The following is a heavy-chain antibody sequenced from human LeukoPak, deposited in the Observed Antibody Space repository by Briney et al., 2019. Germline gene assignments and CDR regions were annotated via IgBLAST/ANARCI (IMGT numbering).Heavy chain of an antibody. J-gene: IGHJ3*02. V-gene: IGHV3-7*01. CDR1: GFTFSSYW. CDR2: IKQEGSEK. Sequence: GGSLRLSCVASGFTFSSYWMSWVRQAPGKGREWVANIKQEGSEKYYLHSVKGRLTISRDNPKNSLYLQMNSLRAEETAVYYCARVDDSSGYYYAFDIWGQGTMVTVSS. D-gene: IGHD3-22*01. CDR3: ARVDDSSGYYYAFDI.